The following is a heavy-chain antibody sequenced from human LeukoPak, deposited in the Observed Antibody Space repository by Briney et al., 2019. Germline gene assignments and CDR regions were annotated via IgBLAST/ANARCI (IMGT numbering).Heavy chain of an antibody. CDR2: IYYSGST. CDR1: GGSISSYY. D-gene: IGHD3-22*01. Sequence: SETLSLTCTVSGGSISSYYWSWIRQPPGKGLEWIGYIYYSGSTNYNPSLKSRVTISMDTSNYQFYLKLSSMTAADTAVYYCARGKHYYDSSGYSPFDYWGQGTLVTVSS. CDR3: ARGKHYYDSSGYSPFDY. V-gene: IGHV4-59*01. J-gene: IGHJ4*02.